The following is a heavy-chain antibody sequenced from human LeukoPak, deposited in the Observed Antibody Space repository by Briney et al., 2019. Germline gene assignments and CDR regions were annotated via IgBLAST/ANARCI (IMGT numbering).Heavy chain of an antibody. J-gene: IGHJ4*02. CDR1: GFTFSSYW. Sequence: GGSLRLSCAASGFTFSSYWMQWVRQAPGKGLEWVANIKQDGSEKYYADSVKGRFIISRDNAKNSLYLQMDSLRAEDTAVYYCARGSGYFDYWGQGTLVTVSS. D-gene: IGHD3-3*01. CDR2: IKQDGSEK. CDR3: ARGSGYFDY. V-gene: IGHV3-7*01.